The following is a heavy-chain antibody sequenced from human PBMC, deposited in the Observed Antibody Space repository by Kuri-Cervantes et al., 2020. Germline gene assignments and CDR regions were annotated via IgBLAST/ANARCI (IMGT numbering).Heavy chain of an antibody. Sequence: GESLKIFCAASGFTFSSYWMSWVRQAPGKGLEWVANIKQDGSEKHYVDSVKGRFTISRDNAKNSLYLQMNSLRAEDTAVYYCARWGDTAMVREYYFDYWGQGTLVTVSS. CDR2: IKQDGSEK. CDR1: GFTFSSYW. D-gene: IGHD5-18*01. V-gene: IGHV3-7*01. J-gene: IGHJ4*02. CDR3: ARWGDTAMVREYYFDY.